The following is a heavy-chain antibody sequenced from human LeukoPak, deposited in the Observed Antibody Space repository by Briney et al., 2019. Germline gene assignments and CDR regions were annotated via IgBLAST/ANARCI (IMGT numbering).Heavy chain of an antibody. D-gene: IGHD2-21*01. CDR2: IIPILGIA. V-gene: IGHV1-69*02. J-gene: IGHJ4*02. CDR3: ASKGDTYCGGDCYSN. CDR1: GYTFTSYY. Sequence: SVKVSCKASGYTFTSYYMHWVRQAPGQGLEWMGRIIPILGIANYAQKFQGRVTITADKSTSTAYMELSSLRSEDTAVYYCASKGDTYCGGDCYSNWGQGTLVTVSS.